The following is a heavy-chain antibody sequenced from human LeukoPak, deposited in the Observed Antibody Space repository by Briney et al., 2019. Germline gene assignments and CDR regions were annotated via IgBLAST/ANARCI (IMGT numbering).Heavy chain of an antibody. Sequence: AGTLRLSCAASGFTFSSYSKNWVRQPPGKGLERVSSISSSSSYIYYADSVKGRFTISRDNAKNSLYLQMNSLRAEDTAVYYCARFSGYDLPFFVDYWGQGTLVTVSS. CDR3: ARFSGYDLPFFVDY. V-gene: IGHV3-21*01. J-gene: IGHJ4*02. CDR1: GFTFSSYS. CDR2: ISSSSSYI. D-gene: IGHD5-12*01.